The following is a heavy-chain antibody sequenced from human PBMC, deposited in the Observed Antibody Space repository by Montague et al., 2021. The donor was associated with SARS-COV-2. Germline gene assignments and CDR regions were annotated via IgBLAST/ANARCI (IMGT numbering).Heavy chain of an antibody. V-gene: IGHV4-59*01. CDR3: ARAPIYRSSWYAYFDY. D-gene: IGHD6-13*01. Sequence: SETLSLTCTVSGGSMNNYYWSWIRQPTGKGLEWVGYINYSGSTHYNPSLQSRVTLSKDTSKNQFSLRLTSVTAADTAMYFCARAPIYRSSWYAYFDYWGQGTLVTVSS. CDR2: INYSGST. CDR1: GGSMNNYY. J-gene: IGHJ4*02.